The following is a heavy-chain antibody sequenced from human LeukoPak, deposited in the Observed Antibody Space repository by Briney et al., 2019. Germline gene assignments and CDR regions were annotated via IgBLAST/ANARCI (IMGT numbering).Heavy chain of an antibody. Sequence: GESLKISCKGSGYTFTSYWIGLVRQMPGKGLEWMGIIYPGDSDTRYSPSFQGQVTISADKSVGTAYLQWRSLKASDTAMYFCARHETAVAGTSAFDIWGQGTMVAVSS. CDR2: IYPGDSDT. V-gene: IGHV5-51*01. J-gene: IGHJ3*02. D-gene: IGHD6-19*01. CDR1: GYTFTSYW. CDR3: ARHETAVAGTSAFDI.